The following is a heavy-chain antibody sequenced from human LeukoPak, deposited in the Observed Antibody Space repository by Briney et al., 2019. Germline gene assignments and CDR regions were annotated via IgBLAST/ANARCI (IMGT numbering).Heavy chain of an antibody. Sequence: ETLSLTCTVSGGSIRSSSYYWGWIRQPPGKGLEWVSAISGSGGSTYYADSVKGRFTISRDNSKNTLYLQMNSLRAEDTAVYYCARRPSGYSGYDRVYWGQGTLVTVSS. D-gene: IGHD5-12*01. CDR3: ARRPSGYSGYDRVY. CDR2: ISGSGGST. CDR1: GGSIRSSSYY. J-gene: IGHJ4*02. V-gene: IGHV3-23*01.